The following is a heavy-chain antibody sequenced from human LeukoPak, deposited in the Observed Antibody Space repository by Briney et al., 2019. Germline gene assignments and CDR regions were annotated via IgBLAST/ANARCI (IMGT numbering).Heavy chain of an antibody. CDR3: ARGGYFDWLLFLDY. J-gene: IGHJ4*02. V-gene: IGHV1-18*01. CDR1: GYPFTSYG. D-gene: IGHD3-9*01. Sequence: ASVKVSCKASGYPFTSYGISWVRQVPGQGLEWMGWISAYNGNTNYAQKLQGRVTMTTDTSTSTAYMELRSLRSDDTAVYYCARGGYFDWLLFLDYWGQGTLVTVSS. CDR2: ISAYNGNT.